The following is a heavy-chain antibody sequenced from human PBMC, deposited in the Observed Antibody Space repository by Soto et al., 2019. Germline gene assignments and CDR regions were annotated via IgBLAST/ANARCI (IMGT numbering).Heavy chain of an antibody. V-gene: IGHV1-69*11. Sequence: QVHLVQSGTEVKKPGSSVKVSCKASGGTFSSSGFSWVRQAPGQGLEWMGMIVPSLDTTNYAQKFQARVTITGDEVTRTAYMELRSLRSEDTAVYYCARWPQPRYTADPYAVDIWGQGTRVIVSS. CDR3: ARWPQPRYTADPYAVDI. J-gene: IGHJ6*01. D-gene: IGHD3-16*02. CDR1: GGTFSSSG. CDR2: IVPSLDTT.